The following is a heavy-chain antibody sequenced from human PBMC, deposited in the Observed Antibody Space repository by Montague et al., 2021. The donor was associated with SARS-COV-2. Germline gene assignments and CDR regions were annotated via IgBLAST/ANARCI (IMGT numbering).Heavy chain of an antibody. Sequence: SETLSLTCAVYGGSFSGYYWSWIRQPPGKGLEWIGEINHSGSTNYNPSLKSRVTISVDTSKNQFSLKLISVTAADTAVYYCARGLRITRIVVVITDIWCDPWGQGTLVTVSS. V-gene: IGHV4-34*01. J-gene: IGHJ5*02. CDR3: ARGLRITRIVVVITDIWCDP. CDR2: INHSGST. D-gene: IGHD3-22*01. CDR1: GGSFSGYY.